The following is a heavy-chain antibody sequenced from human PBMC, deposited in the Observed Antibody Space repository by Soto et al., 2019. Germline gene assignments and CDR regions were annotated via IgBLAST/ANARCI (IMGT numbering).Heavy chain of an antibody. J-gene: IGHJ6*02. CDR3: ARADSGYAHGYYYYGMDV. V-gene: IGHV3-48*01. CDR2: ISSSSSTI. D-gene: IGHD5-12*01. Sequence: EVQLVESGGGLVQPGGSLRLSCAASGFTFSSYSMNWVRQAPGKGLEWVSYISSSSSTIYYADSVKGRFTISRDNAKNSVYLQMNSRRAEDTAVYYCARADSGYAHGYYYYGMDVWGQGTTVTVSS. CDR1: GFTFSSYS.